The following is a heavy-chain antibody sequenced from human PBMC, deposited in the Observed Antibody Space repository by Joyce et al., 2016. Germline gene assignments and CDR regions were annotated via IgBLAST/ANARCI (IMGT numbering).Heavy chain of an antibody. CDR2: SYYSDNT. CDR1: GGSINSHY. J-gene: IGHJ3*01. D-gene: IGHD3-3*01. Sequence: QVQLQESGPGLVKPSETLSLTCTVSGGSINSHYWSWIRQSPGKGMDWIEYSYYSDNTNYNPSLESRFAISVDMSKKKFSLKLTSVTAADAAVYYCARQGASRSAAFDVWGQGTMVTVSS. V-gene: IGHV4-59*11. CDR3: ARQGASRSAAFDV.